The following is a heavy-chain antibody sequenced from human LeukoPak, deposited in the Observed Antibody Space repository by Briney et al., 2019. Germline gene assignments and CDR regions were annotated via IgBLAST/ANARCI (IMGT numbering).Heavy chain of an antibody. D-gene: IGHD1-20*01. J-gene: IGHJ4*02. CDR3: ARDIITGTTTGIDY. Sequence: SETLSLTCTVSGGSISSSSYYWGWIRQPPGKGLEWIGSIYYSGSTYYNPSLKSRVTISVDTSKNQFSLKLSSVTAADTAVYYCARDIITGTTTGIDYWGQGTLVTVSS. V-gene: IGHV4-39*02. CDR2: IYYSGST. CDR1: GGSISSSSYY.